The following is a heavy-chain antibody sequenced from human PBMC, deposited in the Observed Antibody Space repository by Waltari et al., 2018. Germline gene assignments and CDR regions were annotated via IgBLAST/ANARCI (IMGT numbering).Heavy chain of an antibody. J-gene: IGHJ4*02. CDR2: IWYYGSNK. Sequence: QVQLVESGGGVVQPGRSLRLSCAASGFTFSSYGMHWVRQAPGKGLEWVAVIWYYGSNKYYADSVKGRFTISRDNSKNPLYLQMNSLRAEDTAMYYCAKAYHCSSTSCYALGYWGQGTLVTVSS. V-gene: IGHV3-30*18. CDR1: GFTFSSYG. CDR3: AKAYHCSSTSCYALGY. D-gene: IGHD2-2*01.